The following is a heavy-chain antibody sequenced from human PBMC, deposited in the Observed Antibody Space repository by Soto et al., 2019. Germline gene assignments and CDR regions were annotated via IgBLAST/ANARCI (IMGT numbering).Heavy chain of an antibody. CDR1: GGSISPFY. D-gene: IGHD3-3*01. V-gene: IGHV4-59*01. J-gene: IGHJ4*02. CDR3: ARDFAYFDS. CDR2: LYYSGNT. Sequence: TSETLSLTCTVSGGSISPFYWSWVRQPPGKGLEWIGYLYYSGNTNYNPSLKSRVTISVDASKNQVSLRLTSVTAADTAVYFCARDFAYFDSWGQGTLVTVSS.